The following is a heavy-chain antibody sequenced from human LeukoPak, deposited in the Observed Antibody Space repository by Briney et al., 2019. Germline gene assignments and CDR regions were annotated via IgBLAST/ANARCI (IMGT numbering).Heavy chain of an antibody. J-gene: IGHJ1*01. CDR2: IYHSGST. CDR1: GGSISSSNW. V-gene: IGHV4-4*02. Sequence: SETLSLTCAVSGGSISSSNWWSWVRQPPGKGLEWIGEIYHSGSTNYNPSLKSRVTISVDKSKNQFSLKLSSVTAADTAVYYCARPYYDSSGCQYFQHWGQGTLVTVSS. D-gene: IGHD3-22*01. CDR3: ARPYYDSSGCQYFQH.